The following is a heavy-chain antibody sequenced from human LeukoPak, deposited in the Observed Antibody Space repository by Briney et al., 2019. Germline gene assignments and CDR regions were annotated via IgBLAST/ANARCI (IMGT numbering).Heavy chain of an antibody. V-gene: IGHV1-69*01. Sequence: SVKVSCKASGGTFSSYAISWVRQDPGQGLEWMGGIIPIFGTANYAQKFQGRVTITADESTSTAYMELSSLRSEDTAVYYCARGSAYYYDSSGYSPDFDYWGQGTPVTVSS. CDR3: ARGSAYYYDSSGYSPDFDY. D-gene: IGHD3-22*01. J-gene: IGHJ4*02. CDR2: IIPIFGTA. CDR1: GGTFSSYA.